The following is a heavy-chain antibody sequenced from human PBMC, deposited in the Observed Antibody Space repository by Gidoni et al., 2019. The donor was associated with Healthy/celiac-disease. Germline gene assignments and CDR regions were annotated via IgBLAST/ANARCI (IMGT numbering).Heavy chain of an antibody. CDR3: ARVGGVVILDAFDI. J-gene: IGHJ3*02. Sequence: EVQLVESGGGLVKPGGSLSLSCAASGFTFSSYSMNWVRQAPGKGLEWVSSISSSSSYIYYADSVKGRFTISRDNAKNSLYLQMNSLRAEDTAVYYCARVGGVVILDAFDIWGQGTMVTVSS. CDR2: ISSSSSYI. V-gene: IGHV3-21*01. D-gene: IGHD3-22*01. CDR1: GFTFSSYS.